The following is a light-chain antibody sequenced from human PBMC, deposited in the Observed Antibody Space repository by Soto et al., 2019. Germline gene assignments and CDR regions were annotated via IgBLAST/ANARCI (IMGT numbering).Light chain of an antibody. CDR1: QSVTSTH. J-gene: IGKJ1*01. V-gene: IGKV3-15*01. CDR2: DAS. CDR3: LQYNTLWT. Sequence: EIMLTHSPGTLSSYKRERATLSCRASQSVTSTHLAWYQQKPGQAPRLLIYDASTRATGTPARFSGSGSETEFTLTISSLQSDDFAVYYCLQYNTLWTFCQGAKVDI.